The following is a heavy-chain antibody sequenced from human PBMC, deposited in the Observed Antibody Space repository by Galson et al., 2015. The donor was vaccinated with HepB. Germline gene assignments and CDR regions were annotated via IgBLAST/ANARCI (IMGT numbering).Heavy chain of an antibody. V-gene: IGHV3-13*05. CDR2: IGTAGDP. CDR3: ARDVSGDSSGYYHDY. D-gene: IGHD3-22*01. Sequence: SLRLSCAASGFTFSSYDMHWVRQATGKGLEWVSVIGTAGDPYYPDSVKGRFTISRDNAKNSLYLQMNSLRAEDTAVYYCARDVSGDSSGYYHDYWGQGTLVTVSS. CDR1: GFTFSSYD. J-gene: IGHJ4*02.